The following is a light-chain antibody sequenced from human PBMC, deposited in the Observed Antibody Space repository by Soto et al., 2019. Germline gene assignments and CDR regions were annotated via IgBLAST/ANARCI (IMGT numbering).Light chain of an antibody. CDR2: AAS. V-gene: IGKV1-27*01. Sequence: DIQMTQSPSSLSASVGDRFTITCRANQDIGSNLAWYQQRPGKVPKLLIYAASTLQSGVPSRFSGSGSGTDFTLTISCLQPEDVATYYCQKYNSAPWTFGQGTKVEIK. CDR3: QKYNSAPWT. CDR1: QDIGSN. J-gene: IGKJ1*01.